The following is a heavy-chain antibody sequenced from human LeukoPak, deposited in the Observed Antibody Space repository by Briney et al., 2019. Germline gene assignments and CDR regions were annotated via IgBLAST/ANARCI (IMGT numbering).Heavy chain of an antibody. J-gene: IGHJ5*02. Sequence: ASVKVSCKVSGYTLTELSMHWVRQAPGKGLEWMGGFDPEDGETIYARKFQGRVTMTEDTSTDTAYMELSSLRSEDTAVYYCATDRGNWKGALGWFDPWGQGTLVTVSS. CDR3: ATDRGNWKGALGWFDP. CDR1: GYTLTELS. D-gene: IGHD1-1*01. CDR2: FDPEDGET. V-gene: IGHV1-24*01.